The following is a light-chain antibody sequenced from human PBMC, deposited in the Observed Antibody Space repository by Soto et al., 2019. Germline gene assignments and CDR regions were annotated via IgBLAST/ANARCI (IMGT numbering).Light chain of an antibody. J-gene: IGKJ1*01. V-gene: IGKV1-8*01. CDR3: QQYYSYLWT. CDR1: QGISSY. Sequence: AIRMTQSPSSFSASTGDRVTITCRASQGISSYLAWYQQKPGKAPKLLIYAASTLQSGVPSRFSGSGSGTDFTLTISCLQSEDFATYYCQQYYSYLWTFGQGTKWIS. CDR2: AAS.